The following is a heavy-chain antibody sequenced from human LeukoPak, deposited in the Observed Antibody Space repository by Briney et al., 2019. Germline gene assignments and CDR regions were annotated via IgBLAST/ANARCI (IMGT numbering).Heavy chain of an antibody. V-gene: IGHV3-11*01. D-gene: IGHD2-21*02. CDR1: GFTFSDYY. CDR2: ISSSGSTI. CDR3: ARTPAYCGGDCYLFDY. Sequence: PGGSLRLSCAASGFTFSDYYTSWIRQAPGKGLEWVSYISSSGSTIYYADSVKGRFTISRDNAKNSLYLQMNSLRAEDTAVYYCARTPAYCGGDCYLFDYWGQGTLVTVSS. J-gene: IGHJ4*02.